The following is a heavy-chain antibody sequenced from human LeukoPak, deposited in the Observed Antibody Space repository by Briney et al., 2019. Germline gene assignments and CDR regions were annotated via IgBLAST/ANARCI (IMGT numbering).Heavy chain of an antibody. D-gene: IGHD3-10*01. CDR3: AKSNGYGLVDI. J-gene: IGHJ3*02. CDR1: GGSFNIYY. CDR2: IYSSGST. V-gene: IGHV4-4*07. Sequence: SETLSLTCTVSGGSFNIYYWNWIRQPAGKGLEWIGRIYSSGSTNYSPSLKSRVTMSVDTSKNQFSLKLSSVTAADTAVYYCAKSNGYGLVDIWGQGTMVTVSS.